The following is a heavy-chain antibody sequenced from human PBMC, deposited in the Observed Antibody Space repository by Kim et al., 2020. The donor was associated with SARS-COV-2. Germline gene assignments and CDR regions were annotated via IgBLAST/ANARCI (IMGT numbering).Heavy chain of an antibody. J-gene: IGHJ4*02. D-gene: IGHD3-3*01. Sequence: GGSLRLSCAASGFTFSNAWMSWVRQAPGKGLEWVGRIKSKTDGGTTDYAAPVKGRFTISRDDSKNTLYLQMNSLKTEDTAVYYCTTAHGLEWLLPYFDYWGQGTLVTVSS. CDR1: GFTFSNAW. CDR2: IKSKTDGGTT. CDR3: TTAHGLEWLLPYFDY. V-gene: IGHV3-15*01.